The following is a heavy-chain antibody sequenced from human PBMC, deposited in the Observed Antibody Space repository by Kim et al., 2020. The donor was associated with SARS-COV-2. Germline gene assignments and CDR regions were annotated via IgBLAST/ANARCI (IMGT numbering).Heavy chain of an antibody. CDR2: ISYDGSNK. V-gene: IGHV3-30-3*01. CDR1: GFTFSSYA. Sequence: GGSLRLSCAASGFTFSSYAMHWVRQAPGKGLEWVAVISYDGSNKYYADSVKGRFTISRDNSKNTLYLQMNSLRAEDTAVYYCARAAYQLLYYYYYMDVWGKGTTVTVSS. D-gene: IGHD2-2*01. J-gene: IGHJ6*03. CDR3: ARAAYQLLYYYYYMDV.